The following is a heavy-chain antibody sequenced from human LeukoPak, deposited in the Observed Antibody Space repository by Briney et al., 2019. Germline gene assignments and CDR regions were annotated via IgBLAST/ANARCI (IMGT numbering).Heavy chain of an antibody. D-gene: IGHD6-13*01. V-gene: IGHV4-39*01. CDR2: IYYSGST. Sequence: SETLSLTCTVSGGSISSSSQYWGWIRQPPGKGLECLGNIYYSGSTYYNPSLKSRVTISVDTSKNQFSLKLSSVTAADTAVYYCARKKYSSREAPYYFDYWGQGTLVTVSS. CDR3: ARKKYSSREAPYYFDY. J-gene: IGHJ4*02. CDR1: GGSISSSSQY.